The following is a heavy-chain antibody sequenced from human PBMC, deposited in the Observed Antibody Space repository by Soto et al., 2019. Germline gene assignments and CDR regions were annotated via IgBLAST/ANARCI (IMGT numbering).Heavy chain of an antibody. CDR3: ATGGLFSS. Sequence: QVQLQQWGAGLLKPSGTLSLTCGIYGGYFSANYWSWIRQTPGKGLEWLGEINHAGTTDYNPSLKSRLTISADASKNQFSLKLSAVTAADTDVYYCATGGLFSSWGQGTLVTVSS. V-gene: IGHV4-34*01. D-gene: IGHD3-3*01. J-gene: IGHJ5*02. CDR2: INHAGTT. CDR1: GGYFSANY.